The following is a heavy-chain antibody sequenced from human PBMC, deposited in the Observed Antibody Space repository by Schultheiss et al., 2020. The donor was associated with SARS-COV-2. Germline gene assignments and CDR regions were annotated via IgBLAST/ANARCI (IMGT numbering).Heavy chain of an antibody. V-gene: IGHV4-34*01. J-gene: IGHJ4*02. CDR2: INHSGST. D-gene: IGHD6-13*01. Sequence: SETLSLTCTVYGGPFNGYSWSWIRQPPGKGLEWIGEINHSGSTNYNPSLKSRVTISVDTSKNQFSLKLSSVTAADTAVYYCARGRGWIAAAGRFDYWGQGTLVTVSS. CDR1: GGPFNGYS. CDR3: ARGRGWIAAAGRFDY.